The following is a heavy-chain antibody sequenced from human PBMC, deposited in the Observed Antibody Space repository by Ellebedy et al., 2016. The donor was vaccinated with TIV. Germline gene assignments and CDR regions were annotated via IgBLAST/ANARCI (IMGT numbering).Heavy chain of an antibody. CDR2: YRNKANRYST. CDR1: GFTLSEHY. Sequence: GESLKISCAVSGFTLSEHYMDWVRQAPRQGLEWVGRYRNKANRYSTEYAASVRGRFTISRDDSNNSLYLQMNSLKTEDTAVYYCARSGSYFPFEYWGQGTLVTASS. V-gene: IGHV3-72*01. CDR3: ARSGSYFPFEY. D-gene: IGHD1-26*01. J-gene: IGHJ4*02.